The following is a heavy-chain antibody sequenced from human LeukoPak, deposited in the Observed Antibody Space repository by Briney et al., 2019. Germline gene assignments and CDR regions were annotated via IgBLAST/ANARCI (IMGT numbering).Heavy chain of an antibody. V-gene: IGHV3-11*03. D-gene: IGHD6-13*01. Sequence: GGSLRLSCAASGFTFSDYYMSWIRQAPGKGLEWVSYISSSSSYTNYADSVKGRFTISRDNAKNSLYLQMNSLRAEDTAVYYCASSELDSSSWYPSYFDYWGQGTLVTVSS. J-gene: IGHJ4*02. CDR1: GFTFSDYY. CDR3: ASSELDSSSWYPSYFDY. CDR2: ISSSSSYT.